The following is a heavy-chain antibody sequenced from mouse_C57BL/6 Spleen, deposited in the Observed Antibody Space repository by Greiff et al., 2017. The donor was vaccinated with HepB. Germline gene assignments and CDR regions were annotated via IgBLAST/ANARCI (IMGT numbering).Heavy chain of an antibody. CDR3: ARELGRYAMDY. V-gene: IGHV7-3*01. J-gene: IGHJ4*01. Sequence: DVKLQESGGGLVQPGGSLSLSCAASGFTFTDYYMSWVRQPPGKALEWLGFIRNKANGYTTEYSASVKGRFTISRDNSQSILYLQMNALRAEDSATYYCARELGRYAMDYWGQGTSVTVSS. CDR1: GFTFTDYY. CDR2: IRNKANGYTT. D-gene: IGHD4-1*01.